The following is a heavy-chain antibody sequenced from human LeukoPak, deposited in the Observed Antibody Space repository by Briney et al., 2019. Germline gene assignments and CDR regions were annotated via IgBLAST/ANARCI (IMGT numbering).Heavy chain of an antibody. J-gene: IGHJ4*02. D-gene: IGHD1-26*01. CDR2: TYYRSKWYN. CDR3: ARDRGSLRYYFDY. Sequence: SQTLSLTCAISGDSVSSNSVAWNWIRQSPSRGLEWMGSTYYRSKWYNDYALSVKSRITIYPDTSKNQFSLQLNSVTPEDTAVYYCARDRGSLRYYFDYWGQGTLVTVSS. CDR1: GDSVSSNSVA. V-gene: IGHV6-1*01.